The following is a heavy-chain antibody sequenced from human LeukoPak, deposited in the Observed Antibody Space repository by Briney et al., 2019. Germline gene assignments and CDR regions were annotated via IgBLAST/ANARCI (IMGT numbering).Heavy chain of an antibody. Sequence: PGGSLRLSCAAPGFTFSSYGMHWVRQAPGKGLERVAVISYDGSNKYYADSVKGRFTISRDNSKNTLYLQMNSLRAEDTAVYYCAKNQNFDYWGQGTLVTVSS. CDR2: ISYDGSNK. CDR1: GFTFSSYG. D-gene: IGHD1-14*01. J-gene: IGHJ4*02. CDR3: AKNQNFDY. V-gene: IGHV3-30*18.